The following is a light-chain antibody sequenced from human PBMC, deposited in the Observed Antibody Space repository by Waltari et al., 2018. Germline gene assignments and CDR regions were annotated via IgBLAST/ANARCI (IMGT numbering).Light chain of an antibody. CDR2: DVS. V-gene: IGLV2-23*02. CDR3: CSYAGSSTWV. CDR1: SSHVGHYNH. J-gene: IGLJ3*02. Sequence: QSALPQPASVSGSPGPSITIPCTGTSSHVGHYNHFSRYQQHPGKAPKLMIYDVSKRPSGVSYRFSGSKSGNTASLTISGLQAEDEADYYCCSYAGSSTWVFGGGTKLTVL.